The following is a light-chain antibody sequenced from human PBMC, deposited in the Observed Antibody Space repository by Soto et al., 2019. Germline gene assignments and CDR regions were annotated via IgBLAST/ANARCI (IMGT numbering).Light chain of an antibody. V-gene: IGKV3-11*01. CDR1: QSVSSY. CDR3: QQRSNWPPIFT. CDR2: DAS. J-gene: IGKJ3*01. Sequence: EIVLTQSPATLSLSPGERATLSCRASQSVSSYLAWYQQKPGQAPRLLIYDASNRATGLPARFSGSGSGTDFTLTISSLEPEDFAVYYCQQRSNWPPIFTFGPGTKVDIK.